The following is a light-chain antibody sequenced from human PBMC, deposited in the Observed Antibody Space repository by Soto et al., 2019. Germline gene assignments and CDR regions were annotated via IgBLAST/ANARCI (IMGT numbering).Light chain of an antibody. CDR2: GAS. Sequence: EIVLTQSPGTLSLSPVERATLSCRASQSVSSRYLAWYQQKPGQAPRLLIYGASSRATGIPDRFRGSGSGTDFTLTISRLEPEDFAVYYCQQDGSSPLYTFGQGNKLEIK. CDR1: QSVSSRY. CDR3: QQDGSSPLYT. J-gene: IGKJ2*01. V-gene: IGKV3-20*01.